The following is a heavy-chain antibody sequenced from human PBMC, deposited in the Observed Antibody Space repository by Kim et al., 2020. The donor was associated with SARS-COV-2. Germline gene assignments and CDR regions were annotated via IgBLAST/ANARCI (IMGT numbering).Heavy chain of an antibody. D-gene: IGHD1-26*01. CDR1: GGSISSYY. CDR2: IYYSGST. V-gene: IGHV4-59*01. CDR3: ARGGGGGSYWGYYYYMDV. J-gene: IGHJ6*03. Sequence: SETLSLTCTVSGGSISSYYWSWIRQPPGKGLEWIGYIYYSGSTNYNPSLKSRVTISVDTSKNQFSLKLSSVTAADTAVYYCARGGGGGSYWGYYYYMDVWGKGTTVTVSS.